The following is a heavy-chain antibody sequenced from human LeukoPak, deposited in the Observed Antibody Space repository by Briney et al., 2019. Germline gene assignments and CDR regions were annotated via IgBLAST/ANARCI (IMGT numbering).Heavy chain of an antibody. CDR1: GFTFSNAW. D-gene: IGHD2-15*01. V-gene: IGHV3-33*08. J-gene: IGHJ4*02. CDR2: IWYDGSNK. Sequence: GGSLRLSCAASGFTFSNAWMTWVRQAPGKGLEWVAVIWYDGSNKYYADSVKGRFTISRDNSKNTLYLQMNSLRAEDTAVYYCARGDPAAPDYWGQGTLVTVSS. CDR3: ARGDPAAPDY.